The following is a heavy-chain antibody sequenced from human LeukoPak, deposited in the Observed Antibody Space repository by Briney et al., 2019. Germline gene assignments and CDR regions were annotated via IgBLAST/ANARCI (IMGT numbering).Heavy chain of an antibody. J-gene: IGHJ4*02. Sequence: PSETLSLTCTVSGGSISGSNYYWGWIRQPPGKGLEWIGSIYHSGTTYYNPSLKSRVTISVDTSKNQFSLEVTSMTAADTAVYYCARHSSAARPNFDYWGQGTLVTVSS. CDR2: IYHSGTT. CDR1: GGSISGSNYY. V-gene: IGHV4-39*01. D-gene: IGHD6-6*01. CDR3: ARHSSAARPNFDY.